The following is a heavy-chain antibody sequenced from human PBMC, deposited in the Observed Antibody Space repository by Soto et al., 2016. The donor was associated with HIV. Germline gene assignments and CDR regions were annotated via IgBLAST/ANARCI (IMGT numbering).Heavy chain of an antibody. Sequence: QVQLVESGGGVVQPGRSLRLSCAASGFTFSNYAIYWVRQAPGKGLEWVAVISYDGSDKDYADSVKGRFTISRDNSKNTVYLQMTSLRAEDTGLYYCARDEFGSGSHPNGNYWGQGTLVTVSS. V-gene: IGHV3-30*04. CDR1: GFTFSNYA. CDR2: ISYDGSDK. J-gene: IGHJ4*02. CDR3: ARDEFGSGSHPNGNY. D-gene: IGHD3-10*01.